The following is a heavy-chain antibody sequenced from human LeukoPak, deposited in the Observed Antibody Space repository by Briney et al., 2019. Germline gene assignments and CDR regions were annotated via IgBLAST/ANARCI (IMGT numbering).Heavy chain of an antibody. V-gene: IGHV3-7*03. Sequence: GGSLRLSCAASGFTFSSYWMSWARQAPGKGLEWVANIKQDGSEKYYVDSVKGRFTISRDNAKNSLYLQMNSLRAEDTAVYYCLGSGSYLYYFDYWGQGTLVTVSS. J-gene: IGHJ4*02. CDR3: LGSGSYLYYFDY. CDR2: IKQDGSEK. D-gene: IGHD3-10*02. CDR1: GFTFSSYW.